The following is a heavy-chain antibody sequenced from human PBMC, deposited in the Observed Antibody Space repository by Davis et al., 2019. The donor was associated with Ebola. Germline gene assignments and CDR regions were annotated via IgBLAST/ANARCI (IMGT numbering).Heavy chain of an antibody. V-gene: IGHV1-18*01. Sequence: ASVKVSCKSSGYPFTTYGITWVRQAPGQGLEWMGWISAHNGLTNYAQKFQGRVSMTTDTLTSTAYMELRSLRSDDTAMYYCARETVNCGGDCLDFWGQGSLVTVSS. J-gene: IGHJ4*02. CDR3: ARETVNCGGDCLDF. CDR1: GYPFTTYG. CDR2: ISAHNGLT. D-gene: IGHD2-21*02.